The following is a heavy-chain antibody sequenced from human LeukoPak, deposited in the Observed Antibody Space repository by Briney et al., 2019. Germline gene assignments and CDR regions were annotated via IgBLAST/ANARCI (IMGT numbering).Heavy chain of an antibody. CDR3: ARDRPSHYYDSSGYFS. J-gene: IGHJ5*02. CDR2: IYHSGST. V-gene: IGHV4-4*02. CDR1: GGSISSSNW. Sequence: PSETLSLTCAVSGGSISSSNWWSWVRQPPGKGLEWIGEIYHSGSTNYNPSLKSRVTISVDKSKNPFPLKLRSVPAAHTDVYYCARDRPSHYYDSSGYFSWGQGTLVTVSS. D-gene: IGHD3-22*01.